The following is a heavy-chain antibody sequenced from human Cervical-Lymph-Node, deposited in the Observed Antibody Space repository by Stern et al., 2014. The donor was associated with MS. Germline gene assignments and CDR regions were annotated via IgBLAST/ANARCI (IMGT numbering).Heavy chain of an antibody. J-gene: IGHJ4*02. D-gene: IGHD3-9*01. CDR1: GFPFSSFA. CDR2: VSYDGTNK. Sequence: VQLEESGGGVVQPGRSLRLSCAASGFPFSSFAMHWVRQAPGKGLEWVAVVSYDGTNKYYADSVNGRFTISRDDSKNTLSLQMNSLRAGDTAVYYCAKDRGSVSGLTRPVHWGQGTRVAVSS. CDR3: AKDRGSVSGLTRPVH. V-gene: IGHV3-30*18.